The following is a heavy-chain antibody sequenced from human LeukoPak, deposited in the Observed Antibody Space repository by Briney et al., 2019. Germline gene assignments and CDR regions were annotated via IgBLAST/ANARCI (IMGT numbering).Heavy chain of an antibody. CDR1: GFTFSSYA. Sequence: GSLRLSCAASGFTFSSYAMSWVRQAPGKGLEWVAVISYDGSNKYYADSVKGRFTISRDNSKNTLYLQMNSLRAEDTAVYYCAIDFKRYCSGGSCFEAFDIWGQGTMVTVSS. CDR3: AIDFKRYCSGGSCFEAFDI. J-gene: IGHJ3*02. V-gene: IGHV3-30*03. D-gene: IGHD2-15*01. CDR2: ISYDGSNK.